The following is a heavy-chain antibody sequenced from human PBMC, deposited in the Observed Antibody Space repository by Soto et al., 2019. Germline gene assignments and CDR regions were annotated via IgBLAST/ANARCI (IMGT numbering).Heavy chain of an antibody. D-gene: IGHD5-12*01. V-gene: IGHV3-21*01. J-gene: IGHJ6*02. CDR2: ISSSSSYI. Sequence: PGGSLRLSCAASGFTFSSYSMNWVRQAPGKGLEWVSSISSSSSYIYYADSVKGRFTISRDNAKNSLYLQMNSLRAEDTAVYYCARVWRGYDSQGAYYYYYGMDVWGQGTTVTVSS. CDR1: GFTFSSYS. CDR3: ARVWRGYDSQGAYYYYYGMDV.